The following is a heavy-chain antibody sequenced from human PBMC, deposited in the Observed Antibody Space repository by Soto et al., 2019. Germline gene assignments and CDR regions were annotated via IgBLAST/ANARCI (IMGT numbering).Heavy chain of an antibody. CDR1: GFTFNNYA. Sequence: GGSLRLSCAASGFTFNNYAMGWVLQAPGKGLEWVSAITGSGSDTYYLDSVKGRFTISRDNSKKKLFLQVKSLRAEDTAIYYCAKFGSRAWSPHYYFAYWGQGTMVTVSS. V-gene: IGHV3-23*01. CDR2: ITGSGSDT. J-gene: IGHJ4*02. CDR3: AKFGSRAWSPHYYFAY. D-gene: IGHD3-10*01.